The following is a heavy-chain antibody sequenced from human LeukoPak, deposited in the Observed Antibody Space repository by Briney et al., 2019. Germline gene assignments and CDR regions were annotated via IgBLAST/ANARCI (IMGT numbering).Heavy chain of an antibody. Sequence: PGGSLRLSCAVSGFSFSSSYMNWVRQAPGKGLEWVANIKQDGSEKYYVDSVKGRFTISRDNAQNSLYPQMNSLRAEDTAVYYCARVGAARFSYYYYYMDVWGKGTTVTVSS. J-gene: IGHJ6*03. V-gene: IGHV3-7*01. CDR2: IKQDGSEK. D-gene: IGHD6-6*01. CDR3: ARVGAARFSYYYYYMDV. CDR1: GFSFSSSY.